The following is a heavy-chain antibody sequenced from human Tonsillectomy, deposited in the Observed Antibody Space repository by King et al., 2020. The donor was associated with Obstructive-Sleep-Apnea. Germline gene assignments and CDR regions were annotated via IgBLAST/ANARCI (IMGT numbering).Heavy chain of an antibody. CDR2: IIPFFGTP. J-gene: IGHJ6*02. D-gene: IGHD6-19*01. CDR1: GDTFRKYV. Sequence: VQLVESGAEVKKPGSSVKVSCKASGDTFRKYVFSWVRQAPGQGLEWMGGIIPFFGTPSYTQKFQGRLTITADESTTTAYMELSSLRSEDTAVYYCASPSRPSSSGAGFYYYGVDVWGQGTTVTVSS. CDR3: ASPSRPSSSGAGFYYYGVDV. V-gene: IGHV1-69*01.